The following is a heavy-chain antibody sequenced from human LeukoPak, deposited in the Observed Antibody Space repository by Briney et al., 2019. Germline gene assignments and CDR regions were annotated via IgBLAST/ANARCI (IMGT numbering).Heavy chain of an antibody. J-gene: IGHJ4*02. CDR3: ARGTLNIPGEHGAFDY. CDR2: ISSSGSSI. V-gene: IGHV3-21*01. CDR1: RFTFSDYS. D-gene: IGHD1-14*01. Sequence: GGSLRLSCAASRFTFSDYSMNWVRQAPGKGLEWVSTISSSGSSIFYAASVKGRFTISRDNARNSLYLQMNSLRAEDTAVYYCARGTLNIPGEHGAFDYWGQGTLVTVSS.